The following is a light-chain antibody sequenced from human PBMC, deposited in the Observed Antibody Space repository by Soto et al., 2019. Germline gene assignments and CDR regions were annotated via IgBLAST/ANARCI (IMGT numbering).Light chain of an antibody. CDR1: QSSSST. CDR2: AAS. J-gene: IGKJ1*01. CDR3: QPSHSTPRT. V-gene: IGKV1-39*01. Sequence: DLQMTQAPSSLSASVGDRVTITCRASQSSSSTLNLYQQKPGRAPDLLIYAASRLHSGVPSRFSGSASGTDFTLPISSLQPEDSATYYCQPSHSTPRTFGQGTKVESK.